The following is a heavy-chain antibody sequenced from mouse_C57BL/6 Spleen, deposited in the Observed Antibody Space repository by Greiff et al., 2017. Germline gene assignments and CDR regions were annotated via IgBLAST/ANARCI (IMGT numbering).Heavy chain of an antibody. V-gene: IGHV5-4*03. CDR2: ISDGGSYT. Sequence: EVMLVESGGGLVKPGGSLKLSCAASGFTFSSYAMSWVRQTPEKRLEWVATISDGGSYTYYPDNVKGRFTISRDNAKNNLYLQMSQLKSEDTAMYYCAKCGDGYDGRYFGGWGTGTTVTVSS. J-gene: IGHJ1*03. CDR3: AKCGDGYDGRYFGG. CDR1: GFTFSSYA. D-gene: IGHD2-2*01.